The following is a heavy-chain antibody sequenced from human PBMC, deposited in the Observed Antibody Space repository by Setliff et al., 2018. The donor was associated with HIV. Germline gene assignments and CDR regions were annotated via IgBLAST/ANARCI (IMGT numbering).Heavy chain of an antibody. V-gene: IGHV4-59*04. CDR3: ARVSSTYWYSIFRNYYYHMDV. CDR1: GGSISGHY. D-gene: IGHD2-8*02. Sequence: SETLSLTCSVSGGSISGHYWGWVRQPPGKGLEWIGYMFSSGSAQYNSSLQSRVSMSADTSKNQFSLKLSSVTAADTAVYYCARVSSTYWYSIFRNYYYHMDVWGKGTTVTVSS. J-gene: IGHJ6*03. CDR2: MFSSGSA.